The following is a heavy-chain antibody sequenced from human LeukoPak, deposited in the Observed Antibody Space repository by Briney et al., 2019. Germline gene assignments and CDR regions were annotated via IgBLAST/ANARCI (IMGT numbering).Heavy chain of an antibody. CDR2: ISSSSSTI. Sequence: GGSLRLSCAASGFTFSSYSMNWVRQAPGKGLEWVSYISSSSSTIYYADSVKGRFTISRDNAKNSLYLQMNSLRAEDTAVYYCAREGLRYFDWLLKGLNWFDPWGQGTLVTVSS. J-gene: IGHJ5*02. CDR1: GFTFSSYS. V-gene: IGHV3-48*04. CDR3: AREGLRYFDWLLKGLNWFDP. D-gene: IGHD3-9*01.